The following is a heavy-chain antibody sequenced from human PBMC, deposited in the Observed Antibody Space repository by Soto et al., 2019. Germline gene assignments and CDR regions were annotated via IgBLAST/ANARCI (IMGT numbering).Heavy chain of an antibody. D-gene: IGHD2-15*01. V-gene: IGHV3-33*01. CDR1: GFTFSSYG. CDR3: GRDAGNIVVVEASDAFDI. CDR2: IWYDGSNK. J-gene: IGHJ3*02. Sequence: GGSLRLSCAASGFTFSSYGMHWVRQAPGKGLEWVAVIWYDGSNKYYADSVKGRFTISRDNSKNTLYLQMNSLRAEDTAVYYWGRDAGNIVVVEASDAFDIWGQGKMVTV.